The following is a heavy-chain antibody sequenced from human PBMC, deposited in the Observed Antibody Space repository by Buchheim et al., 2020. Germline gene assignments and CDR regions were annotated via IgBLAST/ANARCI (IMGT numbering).Heavy chain of an antibody. Sequence: QVQLQESGPGLVKPSQTLSLTCTVSGGSISSGSYYWSWIRQPAGKGLEWIGRIYTSGSTNYNPFLKSRVTISEDTSKYQFSLKLSSVTAADTAVYYCARICESWFDPWGQGTL. CDR3: ARICESWFDP. V-gene: IGHV4-61*02. J-gene: IGHJ5*02. CDR2: IYTSGST. CDR1: GGSISSGSYY.